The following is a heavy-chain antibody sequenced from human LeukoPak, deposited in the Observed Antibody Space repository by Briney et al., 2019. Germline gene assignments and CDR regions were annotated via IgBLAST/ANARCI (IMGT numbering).Heavy chain of an antibody. Sequence: SETLSLTCTVSGGSISSYYWSWIRQPPGKGLEWIGYIYTSGSTNYNPSLKSRVTMSVDTSKNQFSLKLSSVTAADTAVYYCARDRIWFGELSTYMDVWGKGPRSPSP. J-gene: IGHJ6*03. CDR2: IYTSGST. V-gene: IGHV4-4*08. CDR3: ARDRIWFGELSTYMDV. CDR1: GGSISSYY. D-gene: IGHD3-10*01.